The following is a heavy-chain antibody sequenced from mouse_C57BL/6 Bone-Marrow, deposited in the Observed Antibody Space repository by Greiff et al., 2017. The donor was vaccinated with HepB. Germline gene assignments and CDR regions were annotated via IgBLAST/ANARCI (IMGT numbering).Heavy chain of an antibody. CDR2: SRNKANDYTT. CDR3: ARACYDGYYYFDY. Sequence: EVKLMESGGGLVQSGRSLRLSCATSGFTFSDFYMEWVRQAPGKGLEWIAASRNKANDYTTEYSASVKGRFIVSRDTSQSILYLQMNALRAEDTAIYYCARACYDGYYYFDYWGQGTTLTGSS. CDR1: GFTFSDFY. D-gene: IGHD2-3*01. V-gene: IGHV7-1*01. J-gene: IGHJ2*01.